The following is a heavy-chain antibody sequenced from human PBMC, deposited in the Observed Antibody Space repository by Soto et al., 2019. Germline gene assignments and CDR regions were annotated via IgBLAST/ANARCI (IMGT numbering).Heavy chain of an antibody. J-gene: IGHJ4*02. Sequence: EEQLVESGGGLVQPGGSVRLSCAASGFTFSNHVRNWVRQAPGRGLEWVSSINRDFNTYYADSVKGRFTISRDNAKDSLYLQMNSLRADDTAVYYCVNGDYYVGQGTLVTVSS. CDR2: INRDFNT. D-gene: IGHD4-17*01. CDR3: VNGDYY. V-gene: IGHV3-48*01. CDR1: GFTFSNHV.